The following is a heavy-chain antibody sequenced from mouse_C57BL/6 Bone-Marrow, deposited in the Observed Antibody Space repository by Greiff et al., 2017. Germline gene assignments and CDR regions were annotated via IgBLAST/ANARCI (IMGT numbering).Heavy chain of an antibody. CDR3: ASSYGSSLWYFGV. CDR2: ISSGSSTI. CDR1: GFTFSDYG. J-gene: IGHJ1*03. D-gene: IGHD1-1*01. Sequence: EVQLVESGGGLVKPGGSLKLSCAASGFTFSDYGMHWVRQAPEKGLEWVAYISSGSSTIYYADTVKGRFTISRDNAKNTLFLQMTSLRSEDTAMYYCASSYGSSLWYFGVWGTGTTVTVSS. V-gene: IGHV5-17*01.